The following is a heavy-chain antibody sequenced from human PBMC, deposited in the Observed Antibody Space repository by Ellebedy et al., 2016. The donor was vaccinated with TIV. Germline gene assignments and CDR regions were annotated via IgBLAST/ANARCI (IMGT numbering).Heavy chain of an antibody. D-gene: IGHD3-9*01. Sequence: GGSLRLSCTASGFTFSSFAMSVGRRGPGEGLECGSGISGGGYITYYADSVKGRFTISRDNSKNTLSLQMNSLRAEDTAVYYCAKRDLSGIRYFDWSFDCWGQGTLVTVSS. CDR2: ISGGGYIT. V-gene: IGHV3-23*01. CDR3: AKRDLSGIRYFDWSFDC. J-gene: IGHJ4*02. CDR1: GFTFSSFA.